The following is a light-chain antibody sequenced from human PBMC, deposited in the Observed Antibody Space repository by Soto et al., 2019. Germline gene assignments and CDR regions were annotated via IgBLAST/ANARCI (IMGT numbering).Light chain of an antibody. CDR2: GGH. Sequence: QSALAQPASVSGSPGQSITISCTGASGDVGTYRLVSWSQQQPGKAPKGVIYGGHPRTSGVPERYSGYPSVNTASLTISRLQTDDEADYYCCLYVGATTYVFGTGNKVTVL. CDR3: CLYVGATTYV. CDR1: SGDVGTYRL. V-gene: IGLV2-23*01. J-gene: IGLJ1*01.